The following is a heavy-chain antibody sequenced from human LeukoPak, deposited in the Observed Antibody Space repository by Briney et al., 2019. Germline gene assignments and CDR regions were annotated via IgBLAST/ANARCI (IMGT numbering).Heavy chain of an antibody. CDR2: IIPIFGTA. CDR3: ARSYGALLPDPFDY. D-gene: IGHD1-14*01. V-gene: IGHV1-69*13. J-gene: IGHJ4*02. Sequence: SVKVSCKASGGTFSSYAISWVRQAPGQGLEWMGGIIPIFGTANYAQKFQGRVTITADESTGTAYMELSSLRSEDTAVDYCARSYGALLPDPFDYWGQGTLVTVSS. CDR1: GGTFSSYA.